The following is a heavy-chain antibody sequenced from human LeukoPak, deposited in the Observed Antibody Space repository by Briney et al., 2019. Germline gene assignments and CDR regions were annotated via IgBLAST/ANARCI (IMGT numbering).Heavy chain of an antibody. D-gene: IGHD6-13*01. V-gene: IGHV3-9*01. J-gene: IGHJ6*02. Sequence: PGGSLRLSCAASGFTFDDYAMHWVRQAPGKGLEWVSGISWNSGSIGCADSVKGRFTISRDNAKNSLYLQMNSLRAEDTALYYCAKDIYSSSRYYYYGMDVWGQGTTVTVSS. CDR3: AKDIYSSSRYYYYGMDV. CDR1: GFTFDDYA. CDR2: ISWNSGSI.